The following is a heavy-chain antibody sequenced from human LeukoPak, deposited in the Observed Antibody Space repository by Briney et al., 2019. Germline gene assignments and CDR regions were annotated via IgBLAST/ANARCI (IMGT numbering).Heavy chain of an antibody. D-gene: IGHD6-13*01. CDR2: IYYSGST. Sequence: SETLSLTCSVSGGSISSYYWSWIRQPPGKGLEWIGYIYYSGSTSYNPSLKSRVTISVDTSKNQFSLKLSSVTAADTAVYYCARLTPPAGTWAFDIWGQGTMVTVSS. J-gene: IGHJ3*02. V-gene: IGHV4-59*01. CDR1: GGSISSYY. CDR3: ARLTPPAGTWAFDI.